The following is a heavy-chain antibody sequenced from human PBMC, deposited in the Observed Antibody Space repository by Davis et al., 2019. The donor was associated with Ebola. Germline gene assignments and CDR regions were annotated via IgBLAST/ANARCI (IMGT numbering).Heavy chain of an antibody. D-gene: IGHD3-10*01. CDR1: GYTFTSYG. Sequence: AASVKVSCKASGYTFTSYGISWVRQAPGQGLEWMGWISAYNGNTNYAQKLKGSVTMTTDTATSTAYMGLRALRSDDTAVCYCARVSSWVGGGDSSVPWGQGTLVTVSS. CDR2: ISAYNGNT. V-gene: IGHV1-18*01. CDR3: ARVSSWVGGGDSSVP. J-gene: IGHJ5*02.